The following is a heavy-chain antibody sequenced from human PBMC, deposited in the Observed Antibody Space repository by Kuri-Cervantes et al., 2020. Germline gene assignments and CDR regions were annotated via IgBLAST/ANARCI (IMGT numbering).Heavy chain of an antibody. CDR2: ITPFNGNT. J-gene: IGHJ4*02. CDR3: ARDYLGIAVMGY. V-gene: IGHV1-45*02. CDR1: GYTFTYRY. Sequence: SVKVSCKASGYTFTYRYLHWVRQAPGQALEWMGWITPFNGNTNYAQKFQDRVTITTDESTSTAYMELSSLRSEDTAVYYCARDYLGIAVMGYWGQGTLVTVSS. D-gene: IGHD6-19*01.